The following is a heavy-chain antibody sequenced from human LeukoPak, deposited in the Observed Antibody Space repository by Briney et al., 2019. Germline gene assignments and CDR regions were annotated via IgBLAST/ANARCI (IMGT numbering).Heavy chain of an antibody. D-gene: IGHD1-26*01. V-gene: IGHV3-21*01. CDR1: GFAFSSYS. CDR2: ISSSSYI. CDR3: ARVRVGATTYNFDY. J-gene: IGHJ4*02. Sequence: PGGSLRLSCAASGFAFSSYSMNWVRQAPGKGLEWVSSISSSSYIYYADSVKGRFTISRDNAKNSLYLQMNSLRAEDTAVYYCARVRVGATTYNFDYWGQGTLVTVSS.